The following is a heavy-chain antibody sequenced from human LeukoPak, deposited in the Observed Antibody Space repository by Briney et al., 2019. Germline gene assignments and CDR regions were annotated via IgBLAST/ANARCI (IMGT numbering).Heavy chain of an antibody. CDR2: IIPIFGTA. D-gene: IGHD6-6*01. CDR3: ARYSSSSGPDY. CDR1: GYSFPNYG. V-gene: IGHV1-69*06. Sequence: AASVKVSCKASGYSFPNYGINWVRQAPGQGLEWMGGIIPIFGTANYAQKFQGRVTITADKSTSTACMELSSLRSEDTAVYYCARYSSSSGPDYWGQGTLVTVSS. J-gene: IGHJ4*02.